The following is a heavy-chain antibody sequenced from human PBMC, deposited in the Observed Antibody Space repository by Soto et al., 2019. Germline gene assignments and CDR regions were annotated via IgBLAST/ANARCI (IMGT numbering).Heavy chain of an antibody. V-gene: IGHV1-69*13. D-gene: IGHD3-16*01. CDR2: IIPIFGTA. J-gene: IGHJ4*02. CDR1: GGTFSSYA. Sequence: ASVKFSCKASGGTFSSYAISWVRQAPGQGLEWMGGIIPIFGTANYAQKFQGRVTITADESTSTAYMELSSLRSEDTAVYYCAIFSGGMGPFDYWGQGTLVTVSS. CDR3: AIFSGGMGPFDY.